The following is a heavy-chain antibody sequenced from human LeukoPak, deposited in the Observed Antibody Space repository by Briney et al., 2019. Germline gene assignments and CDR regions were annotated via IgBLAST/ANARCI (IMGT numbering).Heavy chain of an antibody. CDR3: ANRVGYCSSTSCYDY. V-gene: IGHV3-30*02. CDR1: GFTFSSYG. CDR2: IRYDGSNK. J-gene: IGHJ4*02. D-gene: IGHD2-2*01. Sequence: GGSLRLSCAASGFTFSSYGMHWVRQAPGKGLEWVAFIRYDGSNKYYADSVKGRFTISRDNSKNTLYLQMNSLRAEDTAVYYCANRVGYCSSTSCYDYRGQGTLVTVSS.